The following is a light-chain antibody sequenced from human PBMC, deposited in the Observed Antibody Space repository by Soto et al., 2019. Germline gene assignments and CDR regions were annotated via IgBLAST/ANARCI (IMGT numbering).Light chain of an antibody. CDR1: SCNIGAGYD. V-gene: IGLV1-40*01. J-gene: IGLJ2*01. CDR3: QSYDSSLSGSVV. Sequence: QSVLTQPPSASGAPGQRVTISCTGSSCNIGAGYDVHWYQQLPGTAPKLLIYGNSNRPSGVPDRFSGSKSGTSASLAITGLQAEAEADYYCQSYDSSLSGSVVFGGGTKLTVL. CDR2: GNS.